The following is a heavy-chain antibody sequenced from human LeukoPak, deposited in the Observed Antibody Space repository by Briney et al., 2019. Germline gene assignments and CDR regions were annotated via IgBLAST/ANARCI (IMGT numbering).Heavy chain of an antibody. CDR3: ARYLAYSSGRSYTDWFDP. CDR1: GYTFTGYY. V-gene: IGHV1-2*02. Sequence: ASVKVSCKASGYTFTGYYMHWVRQAPGQGLEWMGWINPNSGGTNYAQKFQGRVTMTRDTSISTAYMELSRLRSDDTAVYYCARYLAYSSGRSYTDWFDPWGQGTLVTVSS. D-gene: IGHD6-19*01. CDR2: INPNSGGT. J-gene: IGHJ5*02.